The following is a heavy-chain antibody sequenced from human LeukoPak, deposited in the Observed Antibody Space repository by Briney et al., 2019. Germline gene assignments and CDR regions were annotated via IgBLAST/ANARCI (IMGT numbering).Heavy chain of an antibody. CDR2: IYYSGST. J-gene: IGHJ6*03. D-gene: IGHD3-22*01. CDR3: ARDSFLDYYDSSGYPKNYYYYYMDV. Sequence: SETLSLTCTVSGGSISSYYWSWIRQPPGKGLEWIGYIYYSGSTNYNPSLKSRVTISVDTSKNQFSLKLSSVTAADTAVYYCARDSFLDYYDSSGYPKNYYYYYMDVWGKGTTVTVSS. CDR1: GGSISSYY. V-gene: IGHV4-59*12.